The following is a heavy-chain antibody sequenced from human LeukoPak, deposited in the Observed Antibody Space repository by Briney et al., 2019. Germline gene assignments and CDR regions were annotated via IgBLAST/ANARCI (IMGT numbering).Heavy chain of an antibody. CDR2: ISSSSSYI. J-gene: IGHJ4*02. CDR1: GFTFSSYS. Sequence: GGSLRLSCAASGFTFSSYSLNWVRQAPGKGLEWVSSISSSSSYIYSADSVRGRFTISRDNAQNSLYLHMNSLRAENTAVYYCAKGGADYGFDYWGQGTLVTVSS. V-gene: IGHV3-21*01. CDR3: AKGGADYGFDY. D-gene: IGHD4-17*01.